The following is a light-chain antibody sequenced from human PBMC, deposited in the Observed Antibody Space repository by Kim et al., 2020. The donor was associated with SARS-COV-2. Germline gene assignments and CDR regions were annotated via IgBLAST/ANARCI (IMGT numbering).Light chain of an antibody. CDR2: KDS. CDR1: ALPKQY. CDR3: QSADSSGTYVV. V-gene: IGLV3-25*03. Sequence: SYELTQPPSVSVSPGQTARITCSGDALPKQYAYWYQQKPGQAPVLVIYKDSARPSGIPERFSGSSSGTTVTLTIRGVQAEDEADYYCQSADSSGTYVVFG. J-gene: IGLJ2*01.